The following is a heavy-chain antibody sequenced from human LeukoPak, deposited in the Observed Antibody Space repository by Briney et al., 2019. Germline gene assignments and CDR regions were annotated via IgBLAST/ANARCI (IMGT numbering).Heavy chain of an antibody. D-gene: IGHD3-3*01. CDR2: ISAYNGNT. V-gene: IGHV1-18*01. Sequence: GASVKVSCKASGYTFTSYGISWVRQAPGQGLEWMGWISAYNGNTNYAQKLQGRVTMTTDTSTSTAYMELRSLRSDDTAVYYCARVVTIFGVVINPTYAFDIWGQGTMVTVSS. J-gene: IGHJ3*02. CDR1: GYTFTSYG. CDR3: ARVVTIFGVVINPTYAFDI.